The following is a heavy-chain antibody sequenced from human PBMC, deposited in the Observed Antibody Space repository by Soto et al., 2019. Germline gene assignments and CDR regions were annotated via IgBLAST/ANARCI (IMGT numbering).Heavy chain of an antibody. D-gene: IGHD1-7*01. CDR1: GGSISSGGYY. CDR2: IYYSGST. Sequence: QVQLQESGPGLVKPSQTLSLTCTVSGGSISSGGYYWSWIRQHPGKGLEWIGYIYYSGSTYYNPALKSRVTISVDTSKNQFSLKLSSVTAADTAVYYCARAYNWNLDDAFDIWGQGTMVTVSS. J-gene: IGHJ3*02. CDR3: ARAYNWNLDDAFDI. V-gene: IGHV4-31*03.